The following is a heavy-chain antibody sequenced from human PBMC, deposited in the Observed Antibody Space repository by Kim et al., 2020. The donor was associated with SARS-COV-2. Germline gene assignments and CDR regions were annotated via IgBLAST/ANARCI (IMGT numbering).Heavy chain of an antibody. Sequence: LADSVKGRFTISRDNSKNTLYLQMNSLRAEDTAVYYCARTPSYYYGMDVWGQGTTVTVSS. V-gene: IGHV3-30*07. CDR3: ARTPSYYYGMDV. J-gene: IGHJ6*02.